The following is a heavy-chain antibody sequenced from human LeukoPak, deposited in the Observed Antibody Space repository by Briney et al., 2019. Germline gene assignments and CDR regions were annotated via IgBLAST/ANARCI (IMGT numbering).Heavy chain of an antibody. D-gene: IGHD3-10*01. CDR2: IYYSGST. J-gene: IGHJ3*02. Sequence: SETLSLTCTVSGGSISSSSYYWGWIRQPPGKGLEWIGSIYYSGSTYYNPSLKSRVTISVDTSKNQFSLKLSSVTATDTAVYYCAAFRGSPIDIWGQGTMVTVSS. V-gene: IGHV4-39*01. CDR1: GGSISSSSYY. CDR3: AAFRGSPIDI.